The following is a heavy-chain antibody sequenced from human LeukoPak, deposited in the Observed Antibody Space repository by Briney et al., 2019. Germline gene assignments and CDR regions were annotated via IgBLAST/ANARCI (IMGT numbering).Heavy chain of an antibody. D-gene: IGHD3-22*01. J-gene: IGHJ3*02. CDR2: IYTSGST. Sequence: SQTLSLTCTVSGGSISSGSYYWSWIRQPAGKGLEWIGRIYTSGSTNYNPSLKSRVTISVDTSKNQFSLKLSSVTAADTAVYYCAREPDSSGYYSDASDIWGQGTTVTVSS. V-gene: IGHV4-61*02. CDR3: AREPDSSGYYSDASDI. CDR1: GGSISSGSYY.